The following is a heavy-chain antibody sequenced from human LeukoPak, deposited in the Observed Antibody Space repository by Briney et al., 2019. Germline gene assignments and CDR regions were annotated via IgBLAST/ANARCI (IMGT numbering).Heavy chain of an antibody. V-gene: IGHV3-23*01. Sequence: GSLRLSCAASGFTFNSYAMSWVRQAPGKGPEWVSAISPSGGNIYYADSVKGRFTISRDNSKNTLYLQMNSLRVEDTAIYYCAKDLRHKSTCNCYGWFDPWGQGTLVTVSS. CDR2: ISPSGGNI. CDR1: GFTFNSYA. J-gene: IGHJ5*02. D-gene: IGHD2/OR15-2a*01. CDR3: AKDLRHKSTCNCYGWFDP.